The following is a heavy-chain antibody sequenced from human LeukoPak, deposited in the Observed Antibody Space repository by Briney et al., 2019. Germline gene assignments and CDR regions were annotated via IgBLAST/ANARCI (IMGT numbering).Heavy chain of an antibody. Sequence: GGSLRLSCAASGFTVSSNYMSWVRQAPGKGLEWVANIREDGSEKYYVDSVKGRFIISRDNAKNSLYLQMNSLRAEDTAVYYCARDDSTGYLYFDYWGQGILVTVSS. CDR1: GFTVSSNY. V-gene: IGHV3-7*04. D-gene: IGHD3-22*01. CDR3: ARDDSTGYLYFDY. J-gene: IGHJ4*02. CDR2: IREDGSEK.